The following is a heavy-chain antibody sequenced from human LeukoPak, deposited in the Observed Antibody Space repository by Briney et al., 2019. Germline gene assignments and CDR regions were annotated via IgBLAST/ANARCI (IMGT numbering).Heavy chain of an antibody. Sequence: GASVKVSCKASGYTFTGYYMHWVRQAPGQGLEWMGWINPNSGGTNYAQKFQGRVTMTRDTSISTAYMELSRLRSDDTAVYYCARGCSSTSCSREYDAFDIWGQGTMVTVSS. V-gene: IGHV1-2*02. J-gene: IGHJ3*02. CDR2: INPNSGGT. CDR3: ARGCSSTSCSREYDAFDI. D-gene: IGHD2-2*01. CDR1: GYTFTGYY.